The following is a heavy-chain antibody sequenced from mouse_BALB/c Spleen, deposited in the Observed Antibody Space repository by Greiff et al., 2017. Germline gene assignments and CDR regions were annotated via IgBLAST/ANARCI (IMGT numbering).Heavy chain of an antibody. CDR3: TRENLYYGNYWYFDV. V-gene: IGHV1-62-3*01. J-gene: IGHJ1*01. Sequence: QVHVKQPGAELVKPGASVKLSCKASGYTFTSYWMHWVKQRPGRGLEWIGRIDPNSGGTKYNEKFKSKATLTVDKPSSTAYMQLSSLTSEDSAVYYCTRENLYYGNYWYFDVWGAGTTVTVSS. CDR1: GYTFTSYW. CDR2: IDPNSGGT. D-gene: IGHD2-1*01.